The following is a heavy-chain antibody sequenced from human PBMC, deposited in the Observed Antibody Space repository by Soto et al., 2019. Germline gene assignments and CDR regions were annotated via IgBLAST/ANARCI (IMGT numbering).Heavy chain of an antibody. CDR1: GYTFSSYS. D-gene: IGHD2-15*01. J-gene: IGHJ5*02. CDR3: ARAAVGGCSGGSCHSGLNFFDP. Sequence: QVQLVQSGAEVKNPGASVNVSCETSGYTFSSYSITWVRQAPGQGLEWMGWISGKNGDTHYAQKFQGRVTMTTDTSTSTAHMELRSLRSDDTAVYYCARAAVGGCSGGSCHSGLNFFDPWGHGTLVTVSS. CDR2: ISGKNGDT. V-gene: IGHV1-18*01.